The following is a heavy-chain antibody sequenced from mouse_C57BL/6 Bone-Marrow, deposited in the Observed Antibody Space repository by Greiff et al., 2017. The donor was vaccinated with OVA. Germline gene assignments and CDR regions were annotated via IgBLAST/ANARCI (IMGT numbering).Heavy chain of an antibody. CDR3: TRPFYSYY. CDR2: IDPETGGT. D-gene: IGHD2-1*01. V-gene: IGHV1-15*01. CDR1: GYTFTDYE. Sequence: QVQLQHSGAELVRPGASVTLSCKASGYTFTDYEMHWVKQTPVHGLEWIGAIDPETGGTAYNQKFKGKAILTADTSSSTAYMELRSLTSEDSAVYYCTRPFYSYYWGQGTTLTVSS. J-gene: IGHJ2*01.